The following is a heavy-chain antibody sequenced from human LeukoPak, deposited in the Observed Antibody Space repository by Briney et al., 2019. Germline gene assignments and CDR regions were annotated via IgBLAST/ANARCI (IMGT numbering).Heavy chain of an antibody. Sequence: PGESLRLSCAASGFTFSSYAMSWVRQAPGRGLEWVSGITATTGRTYYADSVKGRFTISRDNSKNTLYLQMNSLRAEDTGKFYCAKEATSTWYGGWFDRWGQGTLVTVSS. CDR3: AKEATSTWYGGWFDR. CDR1: GFTFSSYA. CDR2: ITATTGRT. D-gene: IGHD6-13*01. V-gene: IGHV3-23*01. J-gene: IGHJ5*02.